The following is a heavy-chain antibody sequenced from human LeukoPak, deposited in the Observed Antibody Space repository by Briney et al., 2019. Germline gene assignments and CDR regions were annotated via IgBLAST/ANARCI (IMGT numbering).Heavy chain of an antibody. Sequence: ASVKVSCKASGYTFASYGISWVRQAPGQGLEWMGWISAYNGNTNYAQKFQGRVTMTRDTSTSTVYMELSSLRSEDTAVYYCARASKVVVGSIDYWGQGTLVTVSS. J-gene: IGHJ4*02. D-gene: IGHD3-22*01. V-gene: IGHV1-18*01. CDR3: ARASKVVVGSIDY. CDR2: ISAYNGNT. CDR1: GYTFASYG.